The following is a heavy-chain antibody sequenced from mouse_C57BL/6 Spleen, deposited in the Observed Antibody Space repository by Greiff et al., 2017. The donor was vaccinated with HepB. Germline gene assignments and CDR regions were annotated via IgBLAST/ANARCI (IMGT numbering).Heavy chain of an antibody. CDR3: ARITTNPGFAY. V-gene: IGHV8-8*01. CDR1: GFSLSTFGMG. Sequence: QVTLKVSGPGILQPSQTLSLTCSFSGFSLSTFGMGVGWIRQPSGKGLEWLAHIWWDDDKYYNPALKSRLTISKATSKNQVFLTIANVDTADTATYYCARITTNPGFAYWGQGTLVTVSA. CDR2: IWWDDDK. J-gene: IGHJ3*01. D-gene: IGHD1-1*01.